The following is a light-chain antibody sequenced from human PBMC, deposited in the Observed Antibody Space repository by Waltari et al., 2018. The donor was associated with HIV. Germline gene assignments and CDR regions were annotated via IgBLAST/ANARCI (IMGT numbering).Light chain of an antibody. CDR1: NIRTKS. Sequence: YVLTQPPSVSVAPGQTARITCGGNNIRTKSVHWYQQKPGQAPVLVVSDDVDRPSGSPERFSGSNSGNTATLTISRVDAGDEADYYCQVWDSGSEPPVVFGGGTKLTVL. CDR2: DDV. J-gene: IGLJ2*01. CDR3: QVWDSGSEPPVV. V-gene: IGLV3-21*02.